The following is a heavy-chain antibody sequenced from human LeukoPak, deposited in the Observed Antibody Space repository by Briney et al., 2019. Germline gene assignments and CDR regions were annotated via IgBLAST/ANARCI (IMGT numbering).Heavy chain of an antibody. CDR2: ISSSGSTI. CDR1: GFTFSDYY. CDR3: ARDHEIYYDSSGYFGTDY. J-gene: IGHJ4*02. V-gene: IGHV3-11*04. Sequence: GGSLRLSCAASGFTFSDYYMSWIRQAPGKGLEWVSYISSSGSTIYYADSVKGRFTISRDNAKNSLYLQMNSLRAEDTAVYYCARDHEIYYDSSGYFGTDYWGQGTLVTVSS. D-gene: IGHD3-22*01.